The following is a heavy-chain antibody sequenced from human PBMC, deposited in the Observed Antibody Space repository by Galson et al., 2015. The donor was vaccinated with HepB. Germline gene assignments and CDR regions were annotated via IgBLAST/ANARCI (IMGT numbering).Heavy chain of an antibody. V-gene: IGHV1-2*02. CDR1: GSTFTGYY. J-gene: IGHJ3*02. D-gene: IGHD1-26*01. CDR3: ARGVGARASDAFDI. Sequence: SVTVSCKASGSTFTGYYMHWVRQAPGQGLEWMGWINPNSGGTNYAQKFQGRVTMTRDTSISTAYMELSRLRSDDTAVYYCARGVGARASDAFDIWGQGTMVTVSS. CDR2: INPNSGGT.